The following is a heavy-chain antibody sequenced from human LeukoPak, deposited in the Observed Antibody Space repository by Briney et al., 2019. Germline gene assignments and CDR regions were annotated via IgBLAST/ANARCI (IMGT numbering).Heavy chain of an antibody. D-gene: IGHD3-22*01. Sequence: GGSLRPSCAASGFTFSSYSMNWVRQAPGKGLEWVSSISSSSSYIYYADSVKGRFTISRDNAKNSLYLQMNSLRAEDTAVYYCATDSYDSSGYYLYYFDYWGQGTLVTVSS. CDR1: GFTFSSYS. V-gene: IGHV3-21*01. J-gene: IGHJ4*02. CDR2: ISSSSSYI. CDR3: ATDSYDSSGYYLYYFDY.